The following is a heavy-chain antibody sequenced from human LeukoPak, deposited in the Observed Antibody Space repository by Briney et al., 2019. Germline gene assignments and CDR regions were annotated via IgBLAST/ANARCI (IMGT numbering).Heavy chain of an antibody. CDR2: IYNDGSTT. CDR3: VRRGGGVAGTFDY. D-gene: IGHD6-19*01. J-gene: IGHJ4*02. Sequence: GGSLRLSCAASGFMFSKSWMHWVRQVPGKGLVWVARIYNDGSTTNYADSVKGRFTISRDNAANTLFLQMSSLRAEDTAVYYCVRRGGGVAGTFDYWGQGTLVTVSS. V-gene: IGHV3-74*01. CDR1: GFMFSKSW.